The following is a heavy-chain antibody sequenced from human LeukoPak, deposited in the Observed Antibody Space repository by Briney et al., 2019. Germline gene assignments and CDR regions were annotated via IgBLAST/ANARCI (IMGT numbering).Heavy chain of an antibody. V-gene: IGHV3-30*03. CDR2: ISYDGSNK. Sequence: GGSLRLSCAASGFTVSSNYMSWVRQAPGKGLEWVAVISYDGSNKYYADSVKGRFTISRDNSKNTLYLQMNSLRAEDTAVYYCARALTYYYDSSGYLGFDYWGQGTLITVSS. CDR1: GFTVSSNY. J-gene: IGHJ4*02. CDR3: ARALTYYYDSSGYLGFDY. D-gene: IGHD3-22*01.